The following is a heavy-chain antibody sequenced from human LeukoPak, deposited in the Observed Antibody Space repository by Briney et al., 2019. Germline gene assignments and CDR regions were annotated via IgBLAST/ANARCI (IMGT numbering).Heavy chain of an antibody. D-gene: IGHD3-9*01. J-gene: IGHJ1*01. Sequence: GASVKVSCKSSGYTFTSYGISWVRQAPGQGLEWMGWISAYNGNTNYAQKLQGRVTMTTDTSTSTAYMELRSLRSDDTAVYYCARDEYYDILTGLPKWYFQHWGQGTLVTVSS. CDR3: ARDEYYDILTGLPKWYFQH. CDR2: ISAYNGNT. CDR1: GYTFTSYG. V-gene: IGHV1-18*01.